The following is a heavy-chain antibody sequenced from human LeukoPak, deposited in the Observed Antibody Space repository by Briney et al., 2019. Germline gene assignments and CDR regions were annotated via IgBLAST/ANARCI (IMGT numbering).Heavy chain of an antibody. CDR1: GGSFSGYY. CDR2: VNHSGST. D-gene: IGHD3-10*01. V-gene: IGHV4-34*01. CDR3: ARGYYGSGSYRD. J-gene: IGHJ4*02. Sequence: SETLSLTCAVYGGSFSGYYWSWIRQPPGKGLEWIGEVNHSGSTNYNPSLKSRVTISVDTSKNRFSLKLSSVTAADTAVYYCARGYYGSGSYRDWGQGTLVTVSS.